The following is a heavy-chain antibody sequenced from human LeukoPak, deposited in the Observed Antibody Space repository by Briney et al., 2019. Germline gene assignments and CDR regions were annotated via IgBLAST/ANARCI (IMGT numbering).Heavy chain of an antibody. CDR2: IKSKTDDGAT. CDR3: TRGSNSDDSSDFDN. V-gene: IGHV3-15*01. J-gene: IGHJ4*02. D-gene: IGHD3-22*01. CDR1: GFTFNNAW. Sequence: SGGSLRLSCAASGFTFNNAWMNWVRQAPGRGLEWVGRIKSKTDDGATDKAALVKGRFTISRDDSKNTVYLQMNSLRIEDTAAYYCTRGSNSDDSSDFDNWGQGTLVTVSS.